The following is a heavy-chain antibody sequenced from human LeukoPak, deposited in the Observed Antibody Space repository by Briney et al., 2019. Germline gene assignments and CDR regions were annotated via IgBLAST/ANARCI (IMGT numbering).Heavy chain of an antibody. Sequence: VGSLRLSCAASGFTFSSYSMNWVRQAPGKGLEWVSSISSSSSYIYYADSVKGRFTISRDNAKNSLYLQMNSLRAEDTAVYYCARGPDCSGGSCYSVGFDYWGQGTLVTVSS. D-gene: IGHD2-15*01. CDR2: ISSSSSYI. CDR1: GFTFSSYS. CDR3: ARGPDCSGGSCYSVGFDY. V-gene: IGHV3-21*01. J-gene: IGHJ4*02.